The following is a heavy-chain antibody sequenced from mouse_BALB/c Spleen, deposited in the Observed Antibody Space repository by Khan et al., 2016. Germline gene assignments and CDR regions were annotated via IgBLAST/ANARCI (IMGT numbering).Heavy chain of an antibody. CDR3: VRGDGYPWFAY. J-gene: IGHJ3*01. Sequence: EVQLQESGPGLVKPSQSLSLTCTVTGYSITSDYAWNWIRQFPGNKLEWMGYISYSGSTSYNPSLKSRISITRDTSKNQFFLQLNSVTTEDTATXTAVRGDGYPWFAYWGQGTLVTVSA. D-gene: IGHD2-3*01. V-gene: IGHV3-2*02. CDR2: ISYSGST. CDR1: GYSITSDYA.